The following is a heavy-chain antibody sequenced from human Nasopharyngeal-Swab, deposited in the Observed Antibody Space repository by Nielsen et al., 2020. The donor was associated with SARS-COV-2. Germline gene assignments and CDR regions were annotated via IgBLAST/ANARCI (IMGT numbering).Heavy chain of an antibody. Sequence: GSLRLSCTFSGGSISTYYWSWIRQPPGKGLAFIVYIHSSGTTNYNPSLKSRVTISVDTSKSQVSLKLASVTAADTAVYYCVASQRLADMAVAGYFDYWGQGTLVTVSS. D-gene: IGHD6-19*01. CDR1: GGSISTYY. CDR3: VASQRLADMAVAGYFDY. J-gene: IGHJ4*02. CDR2: IHSSGTT. V-gene: IGHV4-59*03.